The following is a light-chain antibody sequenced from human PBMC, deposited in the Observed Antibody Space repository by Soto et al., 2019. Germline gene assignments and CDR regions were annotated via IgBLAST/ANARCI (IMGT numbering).Light chain of an antibody. CDR1: QFVASNS. Sequence: EIVLTQSPVTLSLSPGERATLSCRASQFVASNSLAWYQQKPGQAPRVVIFDTSNRGTGIPDRFSGSESGTDFTLIIRRLEPEDFAVYFCQQYGSSPRTFGQGNKLEIK. V-gene: IGKV3-20*01. J-gene: IGKJ2*01. CDR3: QQYGSSPRT. CDR2: DTS.